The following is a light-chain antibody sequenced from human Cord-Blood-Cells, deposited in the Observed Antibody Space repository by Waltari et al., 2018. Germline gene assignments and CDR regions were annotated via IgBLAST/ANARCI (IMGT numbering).Light chain of an antibody. Sequence: EIVMTQSPATLSVSPGDRATLYCRASQSVSSNLAWYQQKPGQAPRLLIYGSSTRATGIPARFSGSGSGTEFTLTISSLQSEDVAVYYCQQYNNWPPWTFGQGTKVEIK. CDR3: QQYNNWPPWT. V-gene: IGKV3-15*01. CDR1: QSVSSN. CDR2: GSS. J-gene: IGKJ1*01.